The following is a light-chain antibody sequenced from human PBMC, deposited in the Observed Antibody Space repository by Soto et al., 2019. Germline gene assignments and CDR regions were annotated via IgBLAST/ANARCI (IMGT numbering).Light chain of an antibody. CDR2: EVS. CDR1: SIDVGSYNL. Sequence: QSALTQPSSVSGSPGQSSTISCTGTSIDVGSYNLVSWYQHHPGKAPKLMIYEVSKRPSGVSNRFSGSKSGNTASLTISGLQAEDEADDYCCSYAGSSTLVFGPGTKLTVL. CDR3: CSYAGSSTLV. J-gene: IGLJ1*01. V-gene: IGLV2-23*02.